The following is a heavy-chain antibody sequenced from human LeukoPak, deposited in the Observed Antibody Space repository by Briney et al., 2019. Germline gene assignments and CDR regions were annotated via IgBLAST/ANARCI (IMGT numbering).Heavy chain of an antibody. D-gene: IGHD1-14*01. CDR2: ISWNSGSI. V-gene: IGHV3-9*01. Sequence: GGSLRLSCAASGFTFSSYAMSWVRQAPGKGLEWVSAISWNSGSIGYADSVKGRFTISRDNAKNSLYLQMNSLRAEDTALYYCAKADTGFDAFDIWGRGTMVTVSS. CDR1: GFTFSSYA. J-gene: IGHJ3*02. CDR3: AKADTGFDAFDI.